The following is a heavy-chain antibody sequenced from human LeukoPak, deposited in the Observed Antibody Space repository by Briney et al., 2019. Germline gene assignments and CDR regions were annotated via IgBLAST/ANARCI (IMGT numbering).Heavy chain of an antibody. D-gene: IGHD5-18*01. CDR3: ARDRVTRGHSYGIPLYGMDV. CDR1: GFTVSSSY. CDR2: IYSGGST. V-gene: IGHV3-53*01. J-gene: IGHJ6*02. Sequence: GGSLRLSCAASGFTVSSSYMSWVRQAPGKGLEWVSVIYSGGSTYYADSVKGRFTISRDNSKNTVNLQMNSLRAEDTAVYYCARDRVTRGHSYGIPLYGMDVWGQGTTVTVSS.